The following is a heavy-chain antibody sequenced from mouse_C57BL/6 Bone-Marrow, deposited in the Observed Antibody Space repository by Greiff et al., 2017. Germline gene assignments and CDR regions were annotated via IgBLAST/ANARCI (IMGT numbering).Heavy chain of an antibody. CDR3: ALSYYGSPYWYFDV. CDR2: IYPRDGST. D-gene: IGHD1-1*01. V-gene: IGHV1-85*01. Sequence: ESGPELVKPGASVKLSCKASGYTFTSYDINWVKQRPGQGLEWIGWIYPRDGSTKYNEKFKGKATLTVDTSSSTAYMELHSLPSEDSAVYFCALSYYGSPYWYFDVWGTGTTVTVSS. CDR1: GYTFTSYD. J-gene: IGHJ1*03.